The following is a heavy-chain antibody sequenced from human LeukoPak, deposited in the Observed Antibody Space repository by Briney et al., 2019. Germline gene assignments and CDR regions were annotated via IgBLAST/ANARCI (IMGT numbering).Heavy chain of an antibody. D-gene: IGHD3-10*01. CDR3: ARVEGQYYYGSGSYSFDY. J-gene: IGHJ4*02. V-gene: IGHV1-18*01. CDR2: ISAYNGNT. CDR1: GYTFTSYG. Sequence: ASVKVSCKASGYTFTSYGISWVRQAPGQGLEWMGWISAYNGNTNYAQKLQGRVTMTTDTSTSTAYMELRSLRSDDTAVYYCARVEGQYYYGSGSYSFDYWGQGTLVTVSS.